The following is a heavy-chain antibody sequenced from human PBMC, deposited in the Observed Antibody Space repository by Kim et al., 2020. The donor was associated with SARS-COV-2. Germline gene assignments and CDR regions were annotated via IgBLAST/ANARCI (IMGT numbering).Heavy chain of an antibody. CDR1: GFTFSSYG. CDR2: ISYDGSNK. D-gene: IGHD3-10*01. Sequence: GGSLRLSCAASGFTFSSYGMHWVRQAPGKGLECVAVISYDGSNKYYADSVKGRFTISRDNSKNTLYLQMNSLRAEDTAVYYCARDEPNYYGSGGYYGYWG. CDR3: ARDEPNYYGSGGYYGY. V-gene: IGHV3-33*05. J-gene: IGHJ4*01.